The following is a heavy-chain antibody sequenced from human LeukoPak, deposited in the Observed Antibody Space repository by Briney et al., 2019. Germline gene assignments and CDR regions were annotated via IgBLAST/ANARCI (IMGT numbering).Heavy chain of an antibody. CDR1: GFTFSSFW. J-gene: IGHJ5*02. CDR3: ATAPAAADSS. V-gene: IGHV3-7*01. CDR2: INPDGSKR. Sequence: GGSLRLSCDASGFTFSSFWMTWVRQSPGKGLAWVANINPDGSKRTYVDSVKGRFTISRDNAKNSVFLHMSSLRAEDTAVYFCATAPAAADSSWGQGTLVAVSS. D-gene: IGHD6-13*01.